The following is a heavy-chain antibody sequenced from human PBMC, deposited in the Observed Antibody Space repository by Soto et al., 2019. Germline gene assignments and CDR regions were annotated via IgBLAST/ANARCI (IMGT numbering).Heavy chain of an antibody. D-gene: IGHD4-4*01. CDR1: TAPISSSNG. V-gene: IGHV4-4*02. CDR2: MYHSGST. J-gene: IGHJ4*02. CDR3: ARGYYSPYFDH. Sequence: QVQLQESGPGLVKPSGTLSLTCAVSTAPISSSNGWSWVRQPPGRGLEWIGEMYHSGSTNYNPSLKSRVTISVDKSKNQFSLKLSSVTAADTAVYYCARGYYSPYFDHWGQGNLVTVSS.